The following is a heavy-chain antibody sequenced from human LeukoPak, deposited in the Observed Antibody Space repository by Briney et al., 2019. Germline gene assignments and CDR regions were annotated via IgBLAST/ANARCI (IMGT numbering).Heavy chain of an antibody. Sequence: GGSLRLSCAASGFTFDDYAMHWVRQAPGKGLEWVSGISWNSGSICYADSVKGRFTISRDNAKNSLYLQMNSLRAEDTALYYCAKDRGSSGYYYFDYWGQGTLVTVSS. CDR1: GFTFDDYA. CDR2: ISWNSGSI. CDR3: AKDRGSSGYYYFDY. J-gene: IGHJ4*02. V-gene: IGHV3-9*01. D-gene: IGHD3-22*01.